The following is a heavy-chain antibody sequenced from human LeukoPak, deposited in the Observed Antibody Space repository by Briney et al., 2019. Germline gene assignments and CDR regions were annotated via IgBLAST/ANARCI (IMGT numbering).Heavy chain of an antibody. CDR2: ISGNGGNT. V-gene: IGHV3-23*01. Sequence: GGSLRLSCAASGFPVSSNYMSWVRQAPGKGLEWVSAISGNGGNTNYADSVKGRFIISRDSSKNTLYLQMNSLRAEDTAVYYCAKRATPSWYLDYWGQGTLVTVSS. J-gene: IGHJ4*02. D-gene: IGHD1-26*01. CDR1: GFPVSSNY. CDR3: AKRATPSWYLDY.